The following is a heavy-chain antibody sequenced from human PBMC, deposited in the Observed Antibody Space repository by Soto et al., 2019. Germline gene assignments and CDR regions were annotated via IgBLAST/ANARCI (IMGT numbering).Heavy chain of an antibody. D-gene: IGHD6-19*01. J-gene: IGHJ5*02. CDR3: AGMPYTSGLRFDP. CDR1: GGSFSGYY. Sequence: PSETLFLTCAVYGGSFSGYYWSWIRQPPGKGLEWIGEINHSGVTSYNPSLASRVSISLDRSNNQCSLKLKSVTAADTAVYFCAGMPYTSGLRFDPWGPGTLVTVSS. CDR2: INHSGVT. V-gene: IGHV4-34*01.